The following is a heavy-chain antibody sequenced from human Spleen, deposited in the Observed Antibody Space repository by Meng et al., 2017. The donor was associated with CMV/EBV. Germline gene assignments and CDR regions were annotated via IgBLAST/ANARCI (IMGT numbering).Heavy chain of an antibody. CDR3: ARDCWSFGELFQKPAGMDV. V-gene: IGHV3-48*03. Sequence: GESLKISCAASGFTFSGYEMNWVRLAPGKGLEWVSYISSSGNIKYYADSVKGRFTISRDNAKNSLYLQMNSLRAEDTAIYYCARDCWSFGELFQKPAGMDVWGQGTTVTVSS. J-gene: IGHJ6*02. CDR2: ISSSGNIK. CDR1: GFTFSGYE. D-gene: IGHD3-10*01.